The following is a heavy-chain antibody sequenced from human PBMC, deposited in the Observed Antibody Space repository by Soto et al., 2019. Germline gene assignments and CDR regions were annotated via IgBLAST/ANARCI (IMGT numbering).Heavy chain of an antibody. V-gene: IGHV1-69*13. CDR3: ARDHGVVGPTGYYYYYGMDL. CDR2: IIPIFGTA. CDR1: GGTFSSYA. D-gene: IGHD1-26*01. Sequence: SVKVSCKASGGTFSSYAISWVRQAPGQGLEWMGGIIPIFGTANYAQKFQGRVTITADESTSTAYMELSSLRSEDTAVYYCARDHGVVGPTGYYYYYGMDLWGLG. J-gene: IGHJ6*02.